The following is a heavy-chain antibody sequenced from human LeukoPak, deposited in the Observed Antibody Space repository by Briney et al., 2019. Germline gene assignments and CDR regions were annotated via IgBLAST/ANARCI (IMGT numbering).Heavy chain of an antibody. CDR1: GYIFTDYY. D-gene: IGHD3-9*01. CDR3: ARADYDILTGYYKHFDY. Sequence: GASVKVSCKASGYIFTDYYIHWMRQASGQGLEWKGWINPNSCGTNYAQKFQGRVTMTRNTSISTAYMELSRLRSDDTAVYYCARADYDILTGYYKHFDYWGQGTLVTVSS. V-gene: IGHV1-2*02. CDR2: INPNSCGT. J-gene: IGHJ4*02.